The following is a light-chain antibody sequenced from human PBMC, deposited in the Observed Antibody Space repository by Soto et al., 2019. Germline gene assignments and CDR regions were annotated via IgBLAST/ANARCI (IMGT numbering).Light chain of an antibody. J-gene: IGKJ5*01. CDR3: QQYGSSPIN. Sequence: EIVLTQSPGTLSLSPGERATLSCRASQSVSSSYLAWYQQQPGQAPRLLIYVASSMATGIPDRFSGSGSGTDFTLTISRLETEDFAVYYCQQYGSSPINFGQGTRLEIK. CDR1: QSVSSSY. CDR2: VAS. V-gene: IGKV3-20*01.